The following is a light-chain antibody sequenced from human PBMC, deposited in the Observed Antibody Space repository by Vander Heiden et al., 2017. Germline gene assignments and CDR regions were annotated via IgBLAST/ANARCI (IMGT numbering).Light chain of an antibody. CDR1: QSVSYK. V-gene: IGKV3-15*01. J-gene: IGKJ5*01. Sequence: EIVMTQSPATLAVSPGERATLSCRASQSVSYKLAWYQQKPGQGPRLLIYDASARAPGVPARFSGSGSGTEFTLTISSLQSEDFAIYYCQRYNNWPPITLGQGTRLEI. CDR3: QRYNNWPPIT. CDR2: DAS.